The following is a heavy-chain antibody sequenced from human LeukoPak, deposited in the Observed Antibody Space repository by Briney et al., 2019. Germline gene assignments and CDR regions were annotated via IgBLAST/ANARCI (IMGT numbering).Heavy chain of an antibody. V-gene: IGHV4-39*01. CDR2: IYYSGST. CDR3: ARHPYYYYSSGYYPEFPGYWYFDL. J-gene: IGHJ2*01. CDR1: GGSISSSSYY. Sequence: SETLSLTCTVSGGSISSSSYYWGWIRQPPGKGLEWIGSIYYSGSTYYNPSLKSRVTISVDTSKNQFSLKLSSVTAADTAVYSCARHPYYYYSSGYYPEFPGYWYFDLWGRGTLVTVSS. D-gene: IGHD3-22*01.